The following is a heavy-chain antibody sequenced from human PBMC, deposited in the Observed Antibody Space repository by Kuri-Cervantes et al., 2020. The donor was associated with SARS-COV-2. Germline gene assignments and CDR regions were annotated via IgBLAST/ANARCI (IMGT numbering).Heavy chain of an antibody. CDR3: ARDQYSYYGMDV. V-gene: IGHV4-34*01. CDR1: GGSSSGYY. J-gene: IGHJ6*02. CDR2: INHSGST. Sequence: GSLRLSCAVYGGSSSGYYWSWIRQPPGTGQEWIGEINHSGSTNYNPSLKSRVTISVDTSKNQFSMKLSSVTAADTAVYYCARDQYSYYGMDVWGQGTTVTVSS.